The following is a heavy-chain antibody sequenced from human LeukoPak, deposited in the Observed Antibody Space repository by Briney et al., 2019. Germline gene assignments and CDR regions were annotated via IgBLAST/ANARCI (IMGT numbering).Heavy chain of an antibody. Sequence: GGSLRLSCAASGFTFSSYSMNWVRQAPGKGLEWVSSISSSSSYIYYADSVKGRFTISRDNAKNSLYLQMNSLRAEDTALYYCARDGEYCSSTSCPFPWAFDIWGQGTMVTVSS. CDR2: ISSSSSYI. J-gene: IGHJ3*02. CDR3: ARDGEYCSSTSCPFPWAFDI. D-gene: IGHD2-2*01. CDR1: GFTFSSYS. V-gene: IGHV3-21*04.